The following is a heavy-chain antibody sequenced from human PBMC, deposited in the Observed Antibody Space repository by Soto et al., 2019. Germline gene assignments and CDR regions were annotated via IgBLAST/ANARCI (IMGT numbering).Heavy chain of an antibody. CDR1: GYTFTCYY. CDR2: INPNSGGT. J-gene: IGHJ6*02. D-gene: IGHD1-26*01. Sequence: ASVKVSCKASGYTFTCYYMHWVRQAPGQGLEWMGWINPNSGGTNYAQKFQGWVTMTRDTSISTAYMELSRLRSDDTAVYYCARVELSTHYGMDVWGQGTTVTVSS. CDR3: ARVELSTHYGMDV. V-gene: IGHV1-2*04.